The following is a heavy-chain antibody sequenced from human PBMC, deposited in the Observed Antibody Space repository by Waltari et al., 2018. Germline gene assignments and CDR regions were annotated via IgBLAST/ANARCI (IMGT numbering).Heavy chain of an antibody. CDR2: IVPMLEIA. V-gene: IGHV1-69*04. J-gene: IGHJ3*02. Sequence: QVQLVQSGAEVKKPGSSVKVSCKASGGTFSSYGVSWVRQAPGQGLEWMGGIVPMLEIAMSAQKFQGRVTITADESTSTAYMELSSLRSEDTAVYFCAREGGSGTYYKVDVFDIWGQGTMVTVSS. CDR3: AREGGSGTYYKVDVFDI. D-gene: IGHD3-10*01. CDR1: GGTFSSYG.